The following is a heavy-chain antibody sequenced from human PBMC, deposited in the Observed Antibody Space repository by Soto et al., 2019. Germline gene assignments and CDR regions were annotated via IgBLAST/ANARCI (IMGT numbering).Heavy chain of an antibody. J-gene: IGHJ4*02. V-gene: IGHV3-23*01. CDR1: GFTFSGYA. CDR3: AKDRLAGNFDY. Sequence: PGESLKISCAASGFTFSGYAMTWVRQAPGKGLEWVATISATGGSTYYADSVKGRFTISRDNSKNTLYLQMNGLRVEDTAVYYCAKDRLAGNFDYWGQGTQVTVSS. CDR2: ISATGGST.